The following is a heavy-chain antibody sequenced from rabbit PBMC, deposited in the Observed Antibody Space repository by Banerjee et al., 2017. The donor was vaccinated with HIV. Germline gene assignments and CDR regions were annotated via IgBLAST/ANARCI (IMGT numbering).Heavy chain of an antibody. Sequence: QSLEESGGDLVKPGASLTLTCTASGFSFSSSYWIYWVRQAPGKGLEWVAYIYIGGSGRTLYANWVNGRFTISKTSSTTVTLQMTSLTAADTATYFCARASGSVNFPVYGMDLWGQGTLVTVS. J-gene: IGHJ6*01. V-gene: IGHV1S40*01. CDR3: ARASGSVNFPVYGMDL. CDR2: IYIGGSGRT. CDR1: GFSFSSSYW. D-gene: IGHD1-1*01.